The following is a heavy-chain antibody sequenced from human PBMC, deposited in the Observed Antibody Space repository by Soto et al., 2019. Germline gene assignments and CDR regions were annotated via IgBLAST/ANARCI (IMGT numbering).Heavy chain of an antibody. D-gene: IGHD3-16*01. Sequence: QVQLQESGPGLVKPSGTLSLTCAVSGGSISSSNWWSWVRQPPGKGLGWIGEIYHSGSTNYNPSLKNRETISVNKSKIQFSLKLSSVTAADTAVYYCARAHRRHIMQPYGMDVWGQGTTVTVSS. V-gene: IGHV4-4*02. CDR3: ARAHRRHIMQPYGMDV. CDR2: IYHSGST. CDR1: GGSISSSNW. J-gene: IGHJ6*02.